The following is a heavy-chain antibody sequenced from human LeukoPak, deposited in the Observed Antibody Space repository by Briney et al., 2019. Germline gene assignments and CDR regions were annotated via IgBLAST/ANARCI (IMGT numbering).Heavy chain of an antibody. D-gene: IGHD3-10*01. CDR2: IYHGGST. CDR3: ARINYYGSGLDL. J-gene: IGHJ5*02. CDR1: GASITTGAYY. Sequence: SETLSLTCTVSGASITTGAYYWTYIRQSPGKDLEWIGYIYHGGSTYYNPSLKSRVTISIDRPKNQFSLRLTSVTAADTAVYYCARINYYGSGLDLWGQGALVTVSS. V-gene: IGHV4-30-2*06.